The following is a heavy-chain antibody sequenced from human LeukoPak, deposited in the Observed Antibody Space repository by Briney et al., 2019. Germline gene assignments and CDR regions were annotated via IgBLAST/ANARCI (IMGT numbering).Heavy chain of an antibody. CDR3: AREGLRNVHTPLGY. CDR2: IKEREKT. Sequence: SETLSLTCAVYGGTLSGYYWSWIRQPPGKGLEWIGEIKEREKTNYNPSLKSRVTISIDTPKNQFSLKLSSVTAADTAVYYCAREGLRNVHTPLGYWGQGTLVTVSP. J-gene: IGHJ4*02. D-gene: IGHD2-15*01. CDR1: GGTLSGYY. V-gene: IGHV4-34*01.